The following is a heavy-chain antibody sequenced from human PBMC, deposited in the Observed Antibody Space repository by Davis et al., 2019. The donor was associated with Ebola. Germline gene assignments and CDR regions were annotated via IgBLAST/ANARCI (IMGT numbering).Heavy chain of an antibody. D-gene: IGHD1-26*01. Sequence: GGSLRLSCKGSGSSFTTYWIGWVRQMPGKGLEWMGIIYPGDSDTTYSPSFQGQVTISADRSISTAYLHWSSLKASDTAMYYCARQRGLGLPFGAFDIWGQGTVVTVSS. CDR1: GSSFTTYW. CDR2: IYPGDSDT. CDR3: ARQRGLGLPFGAFDI. V-gene: IGHV5-51*01. J-gene: IGHJ3*02.